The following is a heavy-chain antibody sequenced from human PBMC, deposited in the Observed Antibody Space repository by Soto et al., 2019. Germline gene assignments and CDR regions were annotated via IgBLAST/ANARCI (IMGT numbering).Heavy chain of an antibody. Sequence: RGSLRLSCAASWFTVSSNYMSWVRQAPGKGLEWVSVIYSGGSTYYADSVKGRFTISRDNSKNTLYLQMNSLRAEDTAVYYCARVGGSSGYGMDVWGQGTTVTVSS. CDR3: ARVGGSSGYGMDV. V-gene: IGHV3-53*01. CDR1: WFTVSSNY. CDR2: IYSGGST. J-gene: IGHJ6*02. D-gene: IGHD6-6*01.